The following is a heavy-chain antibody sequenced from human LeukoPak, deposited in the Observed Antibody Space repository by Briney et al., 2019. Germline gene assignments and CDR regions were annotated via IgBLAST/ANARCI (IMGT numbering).Heavy chain of an antibody. CDR3: ARDVCDYYDSSGYYNWFDP. J-gene: IGHJ5*02. CDR1: GYTFTGYY. Sequence: GASVKVSCKASGYTFTGYYMHWVRQAPGQGLEWMGWINPNSGGTNYAQKFQGRVTMTRDTSISTAYMELSRLRSDDTAVYYCARDVCDYYDSSGYYNWFDPWGQGTLVTVSS. CDR2: INPNSGGT. D-gene: IGHD3-22*01. V-gene: IGHV1-2*02.